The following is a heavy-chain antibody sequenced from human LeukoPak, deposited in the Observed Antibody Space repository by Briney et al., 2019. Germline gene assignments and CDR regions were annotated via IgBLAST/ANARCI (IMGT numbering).Heavy chain of an antibody. V-gene: IGHV4-4*07. CDR3: ARGGQTWIQLWFSAFDI. J-gene: IGHJ3*02. D-gene: IGHD5-18*01. CDR1: GGPISSYY. Sequence: PSETLSLTCTVSGGPISSYYWTWIPQPAGKGLEGIGRNYTSRSTNYNPSLKSRVAMSVDTSKIQFSLQLSSVPAADTAVYYCARGGQTWIQLWFSAFDIWGQGTMVTLSS. CDR2: NYTSRST.